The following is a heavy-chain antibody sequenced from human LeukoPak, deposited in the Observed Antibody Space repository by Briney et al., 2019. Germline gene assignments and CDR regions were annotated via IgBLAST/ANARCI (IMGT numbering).Heavy chain of an antibody. CDR1: GGSFSSGGYS. CDR2: INHGGST. Sequence: PSETLSLTCAVSGGSFSSGGYSWRWIRQPPGKGLEWVAYINHGGSTYNDPSLKSRVTISVDRSKNNLSLRLKAVTAADAAVYFCARGSGVSGFDYWAPGTLVTVSS. CDR3: ARGSGVSGFDY. D-gene: IGHD3-3*01. V-gene: IGHV4-30-2*01. J-gene: IGHJ4*02.